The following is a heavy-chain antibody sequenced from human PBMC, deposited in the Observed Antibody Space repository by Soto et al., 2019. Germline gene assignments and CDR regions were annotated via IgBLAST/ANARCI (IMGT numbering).Heavy chain of an antibody. CDR2: ISGTGST. V-gene: IGHV3-23*01. Sequence: EVQLLESGGGLVQPGESLRLSCAASGFSFSLYAMTWVRQAPGKGLEWVSTISGTGSTYYADSVKGRFTISRDNSKATVYLQMNNLRAEDTAVHYCAKRDGAAAAGIDYWGQGNLVTVSS. J-gene: IGHJ4*02. CDR1: GFSFSLYA. CDR3: AKRDGAAAAGIDY. D-gene: IGHD6-13*01.